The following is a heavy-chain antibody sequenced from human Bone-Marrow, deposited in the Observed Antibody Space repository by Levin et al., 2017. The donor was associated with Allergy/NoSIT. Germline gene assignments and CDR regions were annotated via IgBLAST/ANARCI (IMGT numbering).Heavy chain of an antibody. CDR1: GASIWTGIYF. Sequence: SETLSLTCTVSGASIWTGIYFWAWLRQPPEKELQWVGSIFYTGNTFYNPSVKSRVNLSVDTSRNQFSLKLTSVTAADTAKYYCASLNVDGDNYRYFDYWGQGSLLIVSS. CDR2: IFYTGNT. D-gene: IGHD5-24*01. V-gene: IGHV4-39*01. J-gene: IGHJ4*02. CDR3: ASLNVDGDNYRYFDY.